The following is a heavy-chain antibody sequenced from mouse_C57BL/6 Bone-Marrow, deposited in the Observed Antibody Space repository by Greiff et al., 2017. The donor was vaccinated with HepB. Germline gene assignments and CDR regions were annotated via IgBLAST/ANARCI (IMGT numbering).Heavy chain of an antibody. CDR1: GYTFTDYY. D-gene: IGHD6-2*01. Sequence: VQLQQSGPVLVKPGASVKMSCKASGYTFTDYYMNWVKQSHGKSLEWIGVINPYNGGTSYNQKFKGKATLTVDKSSSTAYLALHCLSSEDSAVSSCARSDISGPWFAYWGQGTLVTVSA. J-gene: IGHJ3*01. V-gene: IGHV1-19*01. CDR2: INPYNGGT. CDR3: ARSDISGPWFAY.